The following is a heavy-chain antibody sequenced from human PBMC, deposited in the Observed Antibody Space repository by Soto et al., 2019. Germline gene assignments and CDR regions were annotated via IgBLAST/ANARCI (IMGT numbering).Heavy chain of an antibody. Sequence: DLEWVAGINWNSAKVGYAGSVKGRFTISRDNAKNSVYLQMNGLTTEDTARYYCAKDKGGTPYYFDSWGQGILVTVSS. J-gene: IGHJ4*02. V-gene: IGHV3-9*01. CDR3: AKDKGGTPYYFDS. CDR2: INWNSAKV. D-gene: IGHD6-25*01.